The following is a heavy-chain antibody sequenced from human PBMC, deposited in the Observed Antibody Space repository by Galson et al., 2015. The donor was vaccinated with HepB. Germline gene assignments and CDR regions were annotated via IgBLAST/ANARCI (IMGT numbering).Heavy chain of an antibody. CDR1: GYTFTSYY. CDR3: ARGRARITIFGVAIQGLFDY. Sequence: SVKVSCKASGYTFTSYYMHWVRQAPGQGLEWMGIINPSGGSTSYAQKFQGRVTMTRDTSTSTVYMELSSLRSEDTAVYYCARGRARITIFGVAIQGLFDYWGQGTLVTVSS. V-gene: IGHV1-46*01. CDR2: INPSGGST. D-gene: IGHD3-3*01. J-gene: IGHJ4*02.